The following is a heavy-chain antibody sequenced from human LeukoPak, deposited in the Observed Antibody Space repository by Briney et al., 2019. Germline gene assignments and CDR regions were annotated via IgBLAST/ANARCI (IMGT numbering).Heavy chain of an antibody. Sequence: EASVKVSCKASGYTFTSYAMNWVRQAPGQGLEWMGWINTNTGNPTYAQGFTGRFVFPLDTSVSTTYLQISSLKAEDTAVYFCARAFQSLGGLSLPDYWGQGTLVTVSS. D-gene: IGHD3-16*02. CDR2: INTNTGNP. V-gene: IGHV7-4-1*02. CDR3: ARAFQSLGGLSLPDY. CDR1: GYTFTSYA. J-gene: IGHJ4*02.